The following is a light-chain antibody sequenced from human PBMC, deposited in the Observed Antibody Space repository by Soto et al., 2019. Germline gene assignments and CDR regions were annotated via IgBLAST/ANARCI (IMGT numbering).Light chain of an antibody. CDR2: SVS. CDR3: CSYAGSYTYV. V-gene: IGLV2-11*01. J-gene: IGLJ1*01. CDR1: SSVVGGHNY. Sequence: QSALAQPRSVSGSPGQSVTISCTGTSSVVGGHNYVSWYQQYPGKAPKLLLSSVSKRPSGVPDRFSGSKSGNTASLTISGLQAEDEADYYCCSYAGSYTYVFGNGSKVTVL.